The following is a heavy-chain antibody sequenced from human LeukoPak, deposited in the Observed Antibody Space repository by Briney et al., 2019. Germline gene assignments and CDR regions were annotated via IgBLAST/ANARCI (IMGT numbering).Heavy chain of an antibody. Sequence: GESLKISCKGSGYSFTAYWIGWVRQMPGKGLEWMGIIYPGDSDTRYSPSFQGQASISADKSFSIAYLQWSSLKASDTAMYYCARRAASSPWNYFEYWGQGTLVTVSS. CDR3: ARRAASSPWNYFEY. CDR2: IYPGDSDT. J-gene: IGHJ4*02. D-gene: IGHD6-25*01. V-gene: IGHV5-51*01. CDR1: GYSFTAYW.